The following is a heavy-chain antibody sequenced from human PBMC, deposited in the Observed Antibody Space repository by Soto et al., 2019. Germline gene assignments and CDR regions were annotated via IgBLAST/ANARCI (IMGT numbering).Heavy chain of an antibody. V-gene: IGHV3-23*01. CDR3: ASRYDYIWGSYRPPFDAFDI. Sequence: GGSLRLSCAASGFTFSSYAMSWVRQAPGKGLEWVSAISGSGGSTYYADSVKGRFTISRDNSKNTLYLQMNSLRAEDTAVYYCASRYDYIWGSYRPPFDAFDIWGQGTMVTVSS. D-gene: IGHD3-16*02. J-gene: IGHJ3*02. CDR2: ISGSGGST. CDR1: GFTFSSYA.